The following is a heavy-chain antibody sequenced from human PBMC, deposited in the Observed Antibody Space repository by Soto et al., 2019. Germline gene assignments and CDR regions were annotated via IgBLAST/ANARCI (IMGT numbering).Heavy chain of an antibody. Sequence: PGGSLRLSCAASGFSFSNYAMNWVRQAPGKGLEYVSAISTNGYSTYYADSVRGRFTISRDSSKNTFYLQMNSLRAEDTAVYYCAFLPTDFPNLFDPWGHGTLVTVSS. CDR1: GFSFSNYA. CDR3: AFLPTDFPNLFDP. V-gene: IGHV3-23*01. D-gene: IGHD2-21*02. CDR2: ISTNGYST. J-gene: IGHJ5*02.